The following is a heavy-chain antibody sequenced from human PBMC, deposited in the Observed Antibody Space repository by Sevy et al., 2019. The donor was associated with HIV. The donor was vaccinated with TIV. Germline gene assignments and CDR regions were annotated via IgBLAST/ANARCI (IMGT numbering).Heavy chain of an antibody. J-gene: IGHJ6*01. CDR1: GFAFSRYG. D-gene: IGHD6-13*01. V-gene: IGHV3-30*18. Sequence: GGSLRLSCVASGFAFSRYGMHWVRQAPGKGLEWVALISNDGSDKNYGDSMKVRFTISRDNSRETVYLQMNSLRAEDTAVYYCANSRGRFDGSSWIYYYYVIDVWGQGTTVTVSS. CDR2: ISNDGSDK. CDR3: ANSRGRFDGSSWIYYYYVIDV.